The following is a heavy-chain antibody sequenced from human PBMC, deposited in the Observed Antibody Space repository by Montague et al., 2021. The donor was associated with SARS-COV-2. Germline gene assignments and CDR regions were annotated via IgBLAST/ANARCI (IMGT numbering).Heavy chain of an antibody. J-gene: IGHJ3*01. CDR1: GGSTASNY. V-gene: IGHV4-59*12. CDR2: GEYNGDT. CDR3: ARGWAFDP. D-gene: IGHD6-13*01. Sequence: SETLSLTCTVSGGSTASNYWNWSRQSPGKRTEWMWDGEYNGDTKYNHYLQSRVTISIDTSENQFSLRLTSVTAADTAVYFCARGWAFDPWGQGRLVTVSS.